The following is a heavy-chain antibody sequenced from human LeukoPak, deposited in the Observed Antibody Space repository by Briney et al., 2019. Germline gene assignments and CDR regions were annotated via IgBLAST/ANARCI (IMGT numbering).Heavy chain of an antibody. D-gene: IGHD4-17*01. J-gene: IGHJ4*01. CDR1: GFTFSTYA. Sequence: GGSLRLSCAASGFTFSTYAMSWVRQAPGKGLEWVSYISSSGSTIYYADSVKGRFTISRDNAKNSLYLQMNSLRAEDTAVYYCARDADYGDLPDYWGQEPWSPSPQ. CDR3: ARDADYGDLPDY. CDR2: ISSSGSTI. V-gene: IGHV3-48*03.